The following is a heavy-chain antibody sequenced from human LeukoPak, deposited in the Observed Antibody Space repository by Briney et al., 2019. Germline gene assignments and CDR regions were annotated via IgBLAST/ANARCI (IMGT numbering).Heavy chain of an antibody. Sequence: PGGSLRLSCAASGFTFSSYGMHWVRQAPGKGLEWVAVISYDGSNKYYADSVKGRFTISRANSKNTLYLQMNSLRAEDTAVYYCALYGNYGGNWDYFDYWGQGTLVTVSS. CDR3: ALYGNYGGNWDYFDY. CDR2: ISYDGSNK. V-gene: IGHV3-30*03. J-gene: IGHJ4*02. CDR1: GFTFSSYG. D-gene: IGHD4-23*01.